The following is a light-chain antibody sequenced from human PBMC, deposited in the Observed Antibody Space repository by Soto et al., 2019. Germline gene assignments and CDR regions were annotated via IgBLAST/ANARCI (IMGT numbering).Light chain of an antibody. Sequence: QLVLTQPASVSGSPGQSITISCTGTSSDVGGYNYVSWYQQHPGKAPKLMIYDVSNRPSGVSNRFSASKSGNTASLTISGLQAEDEDDYYCSSYTSSSTRDVFGTGTKLTVL. CDR1: SSDVGGYNY. V-gene: IGLV2-14*01. CDR3: SSYTSSSTRDV. J-gene: IGLJ1*01. CDR2: DVS.